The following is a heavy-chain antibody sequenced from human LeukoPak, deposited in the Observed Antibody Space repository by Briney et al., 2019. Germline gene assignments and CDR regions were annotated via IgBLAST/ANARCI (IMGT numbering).Heavy chain of an antibody. CDR2: INHSGST. Sequence: ASETLSLTCAVYGGSFSGYYWSWIRQPPGKGLEWIGEINHSGSTNYNPSLKSRVTISMDTSKNQFSLKLSSVTAADTAVYYCARDVRNYYDSSGYYLFDYWGQGTLVTVSS. D-gene: IGHD3-22*01. V-gene: IGHV4-34*01. CDR1: GGSFSGYY. J-gene: IGHJ4*02. CDR3: ARDVRNYYDSSGYYLFDY.